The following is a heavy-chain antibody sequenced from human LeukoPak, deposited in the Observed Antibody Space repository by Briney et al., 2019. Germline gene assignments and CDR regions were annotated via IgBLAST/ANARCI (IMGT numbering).Heavy chain of an antibody. V-gene: IGHV3-23*01. CDR2: ISGSGGST. D-gene: IGHD3-9*01. CDR3: AKFSRYFDWRDAFDI. J-gene: IGHJ3*02. CDR1: GFTFSSYA. Sequence: GGSLRLSCAAPGFTFSSYAMSWVRQAPGKGLEWVSAISGSGGSTYYADSVKGRFTISRDNSKNTLYLQMNSLRAEDTAVYYCAKFSRYFDWRDAFDIWGQGTMVAVSS.